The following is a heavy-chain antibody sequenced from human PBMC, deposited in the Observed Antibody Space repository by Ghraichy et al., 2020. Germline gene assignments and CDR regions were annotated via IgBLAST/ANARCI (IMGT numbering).Heavy chain of an antibody. V-gene: IGHV3-23*01. CDR1: GFTFSTYA. Sequence: GGSLRLSCAASGFTFSTYAMSWVRQAPGKGLEWVSGISGSGGSTYYADSVKGRFTISRDNSKSTLYLQMNSLRAEDTAVYYCAKSGGKAGSRVFHFDYWGQGTLVTVSS. CDR3: AKSGGKAGSRVFHFDY. CDR2: ISGSGGST. J-gene: IGHJ4*02. D-gene: IGHD4-23*01.